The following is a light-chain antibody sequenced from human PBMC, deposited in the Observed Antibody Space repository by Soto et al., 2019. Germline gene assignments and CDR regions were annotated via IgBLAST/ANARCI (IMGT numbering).Light chain of an antibody. CDR3: PLYGSSPPRT. V-gene: IGKV3-20*01. J-gene: IGKJ2*01. CDR1: QSVSSSY. Sequence: EIVLTQSPGTLSLSPGERATLFCRASQSVSSSYLAWYQQTPGQAPRLLIYGASSRATGIPDRFSGSGSGTDFTLTISRLEPEDFAVYYCPLYGSSPPRTFGQGTELEI. CDR2: GAS.